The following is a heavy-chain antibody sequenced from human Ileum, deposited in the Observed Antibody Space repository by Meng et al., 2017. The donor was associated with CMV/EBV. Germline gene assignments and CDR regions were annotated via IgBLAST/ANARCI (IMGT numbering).Heavy chain of an antibody. CDR2: ISSSGSDI. J-gene: IGHJ6*02. V-gene: IGHV3-21*04. D-gene: IGHD2-21*01. Sequence: GGSLRLSCATSGFIFSDHNINWIRQAPGKGLEWVSSISSSGSDIYYADSVKGRFTISRDNSKNTLYLQMASLRADDAAEYFWAKEADCGGGYPDCPYYHYGMAVWGHGTTVTVAS. CDR3: AKEADCGGGYPDCPYYHYGMAV. CDR1: GFIFSDHN.